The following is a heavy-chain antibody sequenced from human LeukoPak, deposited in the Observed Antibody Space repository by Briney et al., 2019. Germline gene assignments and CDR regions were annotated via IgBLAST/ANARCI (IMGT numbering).Heavy chain of an antibody. CDR3: ARDSGAGYSTSWYIDY. Sequence: SETLSLTCTVSGGPISNYYWSWIRQPPGKGLEWIGYVYYSGSTNYNPSLNSRVTISVDTSKNQFSLKLTSVTAADTAVYFCARDSGAGYSTSWYIDYWGQGTLVTVSS. J-gene: IGHJ4*02. V-gene: IGHV4-59*01. CDR2: VYYSGST. D-gene: IGHD6-13*01. CDR1: GGPISNYY.